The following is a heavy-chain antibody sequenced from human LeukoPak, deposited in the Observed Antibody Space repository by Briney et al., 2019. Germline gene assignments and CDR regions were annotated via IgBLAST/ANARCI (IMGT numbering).Heavy chain of an antibody. CDR1: GYRFTSYW. J-gene: IGHJ6*03. V-gene: IGHV5-51*01. CDR2: IYPGDSDT. CDR3: ARVRSHYYDSSGYYSESHRYYMDV. D-gene: IGHD3-22*01. Sequence: GESLKISCQGSGYRFTSYWIGWVRPMPGKGLEWMGIIYPGDSDTRYSPSFQGQVTISADKSISTAYLQWSSLKASDTAMYYCARVRSHYYDSSGYYSESHRYYMDVWGKGTTVTVSS.